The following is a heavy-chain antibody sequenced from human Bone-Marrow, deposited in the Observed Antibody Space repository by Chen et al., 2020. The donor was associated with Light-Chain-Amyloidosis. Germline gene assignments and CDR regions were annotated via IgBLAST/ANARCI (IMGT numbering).Heavy chain of an antibody. CDR1: GYRFSGYA. V-gene: IGHV1-3*01. D-gene: IGHD2-8*01. CDR2: INVGKGNT. CDR3: AAAINGEYFEF. J-gene: IGHJ4*02. Sequence: QLHVVQSGPEVKKPGASVNVSCKTSGYRFSGYALHWVRQAPGQRPEWIGWINVGKGNTKYSRRLHDRVTITRDTVATTAYMELNSLKSEDTAVYYCAAAINGEYFEFWGPGTLVTVSS.